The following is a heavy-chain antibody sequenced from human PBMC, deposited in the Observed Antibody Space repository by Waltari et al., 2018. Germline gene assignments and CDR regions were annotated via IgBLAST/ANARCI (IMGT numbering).Heavy chain of an antibody. D-gene: IGHD6-19*01. CDR3: ARWLPQGQWLVRYFDY. Sequence: QVQLQQWGAGLLKPSETLSLTCAVYGGSFSGYYWSWIRQPPGKGLEWIGEINHSGSTNYNPALKSRVTISVDTSKNQFSLKLSSVTAADTAVYYCARWLPQGQWLVRYFDYWGQGTLVTVSS. V-gene: IGHV4-34*01. CDR2: INHSGST. CDR1: GGSFSGYY. J-gene: IGHJ4*02.